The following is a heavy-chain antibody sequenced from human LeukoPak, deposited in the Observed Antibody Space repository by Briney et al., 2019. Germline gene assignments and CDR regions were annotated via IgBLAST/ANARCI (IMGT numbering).Heavy chain of an antibody. D-gene: IGHD3-10*01. CDR3: ARDWAWFGESGFDY. CDR2: ISAYNGNT. J-gene: IGHJ4*02. CDR1: GYTFTSYG. Sequence: ASVKVSCKASGYTFTSYGISWVRQAPGQGLEWMGWISAYNGNTNYAQKLQGRVTMTTDTSTSTAYMELRSLRSDDTAVYYCARDWAWFGESGFDYWGQGTLVTVPS. V-gene: IGHV1-18*01.